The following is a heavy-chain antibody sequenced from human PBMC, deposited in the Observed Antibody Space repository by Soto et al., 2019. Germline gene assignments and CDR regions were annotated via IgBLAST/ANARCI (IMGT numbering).Heavy chain of an antibody. Sequence: ASVKVSCKVSGYTLTSYYLHWVRQAPGQGPEWMGIINPSGGITNDAQKFQDRVTMTSDTSTSTVYMELSSLGSEDTAVYYCARGISTTRYYYYYGMDVWGQGTTVTVSS. J-gene: IGHJ6*02. D-gene: IGHD2-2*01. CDR1: GYTLTSYY. CDR3: ARGISTTRYYYYYGMDV. CDR2: INPSGGIT. V-gene: IGHV1-46*01.